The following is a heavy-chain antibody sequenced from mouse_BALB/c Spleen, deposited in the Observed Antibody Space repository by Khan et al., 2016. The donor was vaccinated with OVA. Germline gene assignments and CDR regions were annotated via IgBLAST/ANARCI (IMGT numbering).Heavy chain of an antibody. CDR3: ARKDYYDYDPFPD. Sequence: EVKLMESGPGLVKPSQSLSLTCTVTGYSITSEYAWNWIRQFPGNKLEWMGYINYSGNTRYNPSLKSRISLTRDTSKNQFFMQLNSVTTEDTATEYCARKDYYDYDPFPDWGQGTLVTVSA. CDR1: GYSITSEYA. CDR2: INYSGNT. D-gene: IGHD2-4*01. V-gene: IGHV3-2*02. J-gene: IGHJ3*01.